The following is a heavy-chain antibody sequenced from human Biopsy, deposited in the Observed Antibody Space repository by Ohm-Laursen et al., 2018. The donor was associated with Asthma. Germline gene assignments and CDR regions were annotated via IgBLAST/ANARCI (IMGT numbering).Heavy chain of an antibody. CDR1: GFTFSIYD. CDR2: ISFDGSNE. V-gene: IGHV3-30*18. D-gene: IGHD4-23*01. J-gene: IGHJ4*02. Sequence: SLRLSCTASGFTFSIYDIRWVRQAPGKGLEWVAVISFDGSNEDYADSVKGRFTISRDNSKNTLFLEMNSLRPEDTAVYYCAKELFPGWELRRGPDSWGQGTLVAVSS. CDR3: AKELFPGWELRRGPDS.